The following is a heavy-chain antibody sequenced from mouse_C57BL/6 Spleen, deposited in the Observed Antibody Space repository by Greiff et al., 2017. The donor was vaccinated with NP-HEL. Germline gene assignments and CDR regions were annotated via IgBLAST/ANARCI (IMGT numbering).Heavy chain of an antibody. CDR3: TRVMVTGFAY. CDR1: GFTFSSYA. J-gene: IGHJ3*01. V-gene: IGHV5-9-1*02. CDR2: ISSGGDYI. Sequence: EVQLVESGEGLVKPGGSLKLSCAASGFTFSSYAMSWVRQTPEKRLEWVAYISSGGDYIYYADTVKGRFTISRDNARNTLYLQMSSLKSEDTARYYWTRVMVTGFAYWGQGTLVTVSA. D-gene: IGHD2-3*01.